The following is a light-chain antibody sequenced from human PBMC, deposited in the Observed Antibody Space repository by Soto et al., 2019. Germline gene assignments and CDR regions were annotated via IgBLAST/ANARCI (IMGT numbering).Light chain of an antibody. CDR2: NTY. CDR1: SGSVSTSYY. CDR3: VLYMGSGISV. J-gene: IGLJ2*01. Sequence: QTVVTQEPSFSVSPGGTVTLTCGLSSGSVSTSYYPSWYQQTPGQAPRTLIYNTYTRSSGVPDRFSASILGDKAALTITGAQADDESAYYCVLYMGSGISVFGGGTKVTVL. V-gene: IGLV8-61*01.